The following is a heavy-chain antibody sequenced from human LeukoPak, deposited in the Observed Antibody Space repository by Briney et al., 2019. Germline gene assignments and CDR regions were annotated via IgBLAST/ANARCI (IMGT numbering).Heavy chain of an antibody. CDR3: AKELDSSSWYGDWFDP. CDR1: GFTFSSYA. J-gene: IGHJ5*02. V-gene: IGHV3-23*01. CDR2: ISGSGGST. D-gene: IGHD6-13*01. Sequence: GGSLRLSCVASGFTFSSYAMSWVRQAPGKGLEWVSAISGSGGSTYYADSVKGRFTISGDNSKNTLYLQMNSLRAEDTAVYYCAKELDSSSWYGDWFDPRGQGTLVTVSS.